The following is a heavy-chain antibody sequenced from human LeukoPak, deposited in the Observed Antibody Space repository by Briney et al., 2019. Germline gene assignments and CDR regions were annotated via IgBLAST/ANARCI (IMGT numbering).Heavy chain of an antibody. CDR1: GGSFSGYY. CDR3: ARSDGDYALCFDD. J-gene: IGHJ4*02. CDR2: INHSGST. D-gene: IGHD4-17*01. Sequence: SETLSLTCAVYGGSFSGYYWSWIRQPPGKGLEWIGEINHSGSTNYNPSLKSRVTISVDTSKNQFSMKLSSVTAADTAVYYCARSDGDYALCFDDWGQGTLVTVSS. V-gene: IGHV4-34*01.